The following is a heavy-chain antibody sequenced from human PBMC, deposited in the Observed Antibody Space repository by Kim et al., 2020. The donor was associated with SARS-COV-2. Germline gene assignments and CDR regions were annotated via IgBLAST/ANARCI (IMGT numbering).Heavy chain of an antibody. J-gene: IGHJ3*02. CDR1: GFTVSSNY. Sequence: GGSLRLSCAASGFTVSSNYMSWVRQAPGKGLEWVSVIYSGGSTYYADSVKGRFTIFRDNSKNTLYIQMNSLRAEDTAVYYCARVILWFGELLSYAFDIWGQGTMVTVSS. D-gene: IGHD3-10*01. CDR3: ARVILWFGELLSYAFDI. CDR2: IYSGGST. V-gene: IGHV3-53*01.